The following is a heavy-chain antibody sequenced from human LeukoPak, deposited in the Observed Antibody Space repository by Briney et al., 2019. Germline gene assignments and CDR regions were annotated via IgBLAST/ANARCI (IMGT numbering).Heavy chain of an antibody. CDR2: ITRSSSTI. Sequence: GGSLRLSCAASEFHFSTHGMNWVRQAPGKGLEWVSYITRSSSTIHYADSVKGRFTISRENAKNSLFLQMNSLRAEDTAVYYCTRDPSALDYWGQGTLVTVSS. CDR3: TRDPSALDY. J-gene: IGHJ4*02. V-gene: IGHV3-48*01. CDR1: EFHFSTHG.